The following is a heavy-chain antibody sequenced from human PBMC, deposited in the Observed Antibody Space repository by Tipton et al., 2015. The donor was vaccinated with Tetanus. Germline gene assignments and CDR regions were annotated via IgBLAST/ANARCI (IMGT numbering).Heavy chain of an antibody. Sequence: LRLSCAVYGASFSDYYWSWIRXAXGKGXXXXGEINHSGNTNHTPSLKSRVTLSVDTSKNQFSLKLNSVTAADTAMYYCVTVNFXXYYXYGMXVWGQGTTXTVXS. D-gene: IGHD1-1*01. CDR1: GASFSDYY. V-gene: IGHV4-34*01. J-gene: IGHJ6*02. CDR2: INHSGNT. CDR3: VTVNFXXYYXYGMXV.